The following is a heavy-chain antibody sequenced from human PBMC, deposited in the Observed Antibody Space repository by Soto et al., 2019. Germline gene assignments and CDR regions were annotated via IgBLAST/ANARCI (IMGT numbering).Heavy chain of an antibody. Sequence: TSETLSLTCAVYGGSFSGYYWSWIRQPPGKGLEWIGEINHSGSTNYNPSLKSRVTISVDTSKNQFSLKLSSVTAADTAVYYCARERRNYYYGSGSYYQTQYYYYGMDVWGQGTTVTVSS. J-gene: IGHJ6*02. CDR2: INHSGST. CDR3: ARERRNYYYGSGSYYQTQYYYYGMDV. CDR1: GGSFSGYY. D-gene: IGHD3-10*01. V-gene: IGHV4-34*01.